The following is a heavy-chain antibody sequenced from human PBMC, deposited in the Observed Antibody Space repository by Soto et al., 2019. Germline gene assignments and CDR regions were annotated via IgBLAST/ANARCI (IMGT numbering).Heavy chain of an antibody. V-gene: IGHV6-1*01. CDR1: GDSVSTNSAT. CDR3: ARLVGNSWLDS. D-gene: IGHD2-2*01. J-gene: IGHJ5*01. CDR2: TYYRSKWYN. Sequence: QVQLQQSGPGLVKPSQTLSLTCAISGDSVSTNSATWDWIRRSPSRGLEWLGRTYYRSKWYNDYAVSVKGRITSNPDTSNNQFSLQLNSVTPDDTAVYYCARLVGNSWLDSWGQGTLVTVSS.